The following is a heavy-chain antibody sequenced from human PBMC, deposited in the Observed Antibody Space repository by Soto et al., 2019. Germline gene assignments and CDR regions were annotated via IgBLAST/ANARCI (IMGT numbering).Heavy chain of an antibody. Sequence: GGSLRLSCAASGFTFSNAWMSWVRQAPGKGLEWVGRIKSKTDGGTSDYAAPVKGRFTISRDDSKQTLYLQMNSLKNEDTHVYYFTTDRDVIFCINGVCYDFDYWGQGTLVTVYS. V-gene: IGHV3-15*01. CDR3: TTDRDVIFCINGVCYDFDY. J-gene: IGHJ4*02. D-gene: IGHD2-8*01. CDR1: GFTFSNAW. CDR2: IKSKTDGGTS.